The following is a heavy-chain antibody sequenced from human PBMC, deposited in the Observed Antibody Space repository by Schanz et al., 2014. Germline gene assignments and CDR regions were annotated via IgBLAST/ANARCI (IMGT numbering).Heavy chain of an antibody. D-gene: IGHD3-3*01. J-gene: IGHJ4*02. CDR3: ARDKGGYYPFDY. CDR2: IGSSSTTM. Sequence: VQLVESGGGVVQPGGSLRLSCATSGFTFSSYGMHWVRQAPGRGLEWISYIGSSSTTMYYADSVKGRFTISRDNAKNSLYLQMNSLTADDTAVYYCARDKGGYYPFDYWGRGTLVTVSS. V-gene: IGHV3-48*01. CDR1: GFTFSSYG.